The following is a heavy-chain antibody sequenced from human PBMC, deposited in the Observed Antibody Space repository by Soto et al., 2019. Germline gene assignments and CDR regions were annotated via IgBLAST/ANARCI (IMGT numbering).Heavy chain of an antibody. Sequence: EVQLLESGGGLVQPGGSLRLSCAASGVSFSNYAMNWVRQAPGKGLEWVSGISHSGSRTYYADSVKGRFTISRDNSKNTLYLQMNSLRAEDTAVYYCAKGSWVHHGSEGGNWLDPWGQGTLVTVSS. V-gene: IGHV3-23*01. CDR3: AKGSWVHHGSEGGNWLDP. CDR1: GVSFSNYA. CDR2: ISHSGSRT. J-gene: IGHJ5*02. D-gene: IGHD3-10*01.